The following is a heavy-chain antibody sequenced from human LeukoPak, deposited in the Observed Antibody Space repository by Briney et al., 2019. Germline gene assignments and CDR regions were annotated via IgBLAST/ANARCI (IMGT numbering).Heavy chain of an antibody. CDR3: ARDRGGVGSDY. CDR1: GLTFSSYA. J-gene: IGHJ4*02. Sequence: GGSLRLSCAASGLTFSSYAMHWVRQAPGKGLEYVSSISANGDGTYHANSVKGRFTISRNNSKNTLYLQMGSLRPEDTAMYYCARDRGGVGSDYWGQGTLVTVSS. V-gene: IGHV3-64*01. CDR2: ISANGDGT. D-gene: IGHD2-8*02.